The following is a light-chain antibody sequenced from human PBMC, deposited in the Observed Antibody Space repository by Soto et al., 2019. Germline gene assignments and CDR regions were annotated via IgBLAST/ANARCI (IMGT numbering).Light chain of an antibody. V-gene: IGKV1-12*01. J-gene: IGKJ4*01. CDR2: AAS. CDR3: QQTSSFPLT. CDR1: QGITSW. Sequence: DVQMTQSPSSVSASVGDSLTITCRASQGITSWLAWYQQKPGRAPKSLIYAASSLQSGVPARFSGSVSGTDFTLTISRLQPEDFGTYYCQQTSSFPLTLGGGTKVELK.